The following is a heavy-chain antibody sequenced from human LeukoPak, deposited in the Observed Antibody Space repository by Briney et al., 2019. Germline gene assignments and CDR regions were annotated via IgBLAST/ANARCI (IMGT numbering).Heavy chain of an antibody. CDR2: IKQDGSEK. Sequence: GGSLRLSCAPSGFTFSSYGMLWVRQAPGKGLEWVANIKQDGSEKYYRDSVQGRFTISRDNAKNSLYLQMNSLRAEDTAVYYCARSGSGYFDYWGQASLVTVSS. V-gene: IGHV3-7*01. J-gene: IGHJ4*02. CDR3: ARSGSGYFDY. CDR1: GFTFSSYG.